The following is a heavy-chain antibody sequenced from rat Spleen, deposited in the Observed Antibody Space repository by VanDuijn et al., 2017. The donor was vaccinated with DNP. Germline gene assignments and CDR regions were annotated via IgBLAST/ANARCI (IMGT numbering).Heavy chain of an antibody. CDR1: GFTFSDYN. CDR3: ARHDNSWYVDF. Sequence: EVQLVESGGGLVQPGRSLKLSCAASGFTFSDYNMAWVRQAPKKGLEWVATISYDGSSTYYRDSVKGRFTISRDNAKSTLYLQMDGLRSEDTAMYYCARHDNSWYVDFLGPGTMVTVSS. CDR2: ISYDGSST. V-gene: IGHV5-7*01. J-gene: IGHJ1*01.